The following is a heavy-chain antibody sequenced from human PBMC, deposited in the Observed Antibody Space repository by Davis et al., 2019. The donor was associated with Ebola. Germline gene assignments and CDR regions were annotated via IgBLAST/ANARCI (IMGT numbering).Heavy chain of an antibody. D-gene: IGHD6-19*01. Sequence: SETLSLTCAISGDSVSSNSVVWNWIRQSTSRGLEWLGRTYYRSKWYNDYAVSVKSRINIKPDTSKNQFSLHLNSVTPEDTAVYYCASGGWSSGMDVWGQATTVTVSS. J-gene: IGHJ6*02. V-gene: IGHV6-1*01. CDR1: GDSVSSNSVV. CDR2: TYYRSKWYN. CDR3: ASGGWSSGMDV.